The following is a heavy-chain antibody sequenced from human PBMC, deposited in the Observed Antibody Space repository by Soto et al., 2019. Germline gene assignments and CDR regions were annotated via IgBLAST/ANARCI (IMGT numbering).Heavy chain of an antibody. CDR2: ISYDGSNR. Sequence: PGGSLRLSCAASGFTFSNYGMHWVRQAPGKGLECVAVISYDGSNRYYEDSVKGRFTISRDNSRNTLYLQMNSLRADDTAVYYCAKDKESSAYYAHYSMDVWGQGTTVTVSS. CDR3: AKDKESSAYYAHYSMDV. J-gene: IGHJ6*02. D-gene: IGHD3-22*01. V-gene: IGHV3-30*18. CDR1: GFTFSNYG.